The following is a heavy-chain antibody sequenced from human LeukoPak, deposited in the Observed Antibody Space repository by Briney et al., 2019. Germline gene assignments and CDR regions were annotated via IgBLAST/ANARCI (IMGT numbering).Heavy chain of an antibody. V-gene: IGHV3-11*01. CDR2: ITSSGSTI. CDR1: GFTFSDYY. D-gene: IGHD5-12*01. J-gene: IGHJ6*02. CDR3: ARDVGMATTPNYYYYYGMDV. Sequence: PGGSLRLSCAASGFTFSDYYMSWIRRAPGKGLEWVSSITSSGSTIYYADSVKGRFTISRDNAKSSLYLQMNSLRAEDTAVYYCARDVGMATTPNYYYYYGMDVWGQGTTVTVSS.